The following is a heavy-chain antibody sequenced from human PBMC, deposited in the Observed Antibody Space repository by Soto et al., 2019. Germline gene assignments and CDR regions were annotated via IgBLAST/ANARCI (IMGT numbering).Heavy chain of an antibody. V-gene: IGHV1-69*12. CDR1: GGTFSSYA. CDR2: IIPIFGTA. Sequence: QVQLVQSGAEVKKPGSSVKVSCKASGGTFSSYAISWVRQAPGQGLEWMGGIIPIFGTANYTQKFQGRVTITADESTSTAYMEQSSLRSEDTAVYYCARVSPYSGPYYYYGMDVWGQGTTVTVSS. D-gene: IGHD1-26*01. J-gene: IGHJ6*02. CDR3: ARVSPYSGPYYYYGMDV.